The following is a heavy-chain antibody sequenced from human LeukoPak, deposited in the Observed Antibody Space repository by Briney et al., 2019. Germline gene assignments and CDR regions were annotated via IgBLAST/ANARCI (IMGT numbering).Heavy chain of an antibody. D-gene: IGHD3-16*02. CDR3: LVKMTYGELSDPDF. CDR2: SGTRSGTK. V-gene: IGHV3-21*01. J-gene: IGHJ4*02. Sequence: SGGSLRLSCAASGFTLSSLAMHWVRQAPGKGLEWVSSSGTRSGTKYYADSVMGRFTISRDSAMNSVSLQINSLRAEDTAVYYCLVKMTYGELSDPDFRGQGTLVTVSS. CDR1: GFTLSSLA.